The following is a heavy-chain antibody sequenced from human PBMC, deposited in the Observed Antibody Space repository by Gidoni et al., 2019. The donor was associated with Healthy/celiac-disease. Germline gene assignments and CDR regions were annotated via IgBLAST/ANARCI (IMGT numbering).Heavy chain of an antibody. CDR1: GFPFSSYA. CDR2: ISGSGGST. D-gene: IGHD1-26*01. V-gene: IGHV3-23*01. Sequence: EVQLLESGGGLVQPGGSLRLSCAASGFPFSSYAMSWVRQAPWKGLEWVSAISGSGGSTYYADSVKGRFTISRDNSKNTLYLQMNSLRAEDTAVYYCAKDRSRLGGGFDYWGQGTLVTVSS. CDR3: AKDRSRLGGGFDY. J-gene: IGHJ4*02.